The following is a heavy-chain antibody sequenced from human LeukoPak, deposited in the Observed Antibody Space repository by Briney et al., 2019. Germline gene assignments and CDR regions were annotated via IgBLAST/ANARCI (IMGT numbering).Heavy chain of an antibody. J-gene: IGHJ4*02. CDR1: GVSISSGDYY. CDR2: IYYSGNT. V-gene: IGHV4-30-4*01. Sequence: SETLSLTCTVSGVSISSGDYYWSWIRQPPGKGLEWIGYIYYSGNTYYNQSLKSRITISIDTSKNQCPLKLSSVTAADKAVYYCARVNYYGSGSLYYFDYWGQGTLVTVSS. D-gene: IGHD3-10*01. CDR3: ARVNYYGSGSLYYFDY.